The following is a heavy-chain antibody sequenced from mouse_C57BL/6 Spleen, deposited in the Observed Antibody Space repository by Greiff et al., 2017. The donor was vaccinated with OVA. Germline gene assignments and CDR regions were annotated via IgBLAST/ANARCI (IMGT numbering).Heavy chain of an antibody. D-gene: IGHD4-1*01. J-gene: IGHJ2*01. CDR2: IHPNSGST. CDR1: GYTFTSYW. V-gene: IGHV1-64*01. Sequence: VQLQQPGAELVKPGASVKLSCKASGYTFTSYWMHWVKQRPGQGLEWIGMIHPNSGSTNYNEKFKSKATLTVDKSSSTAYMQLSSLTSEDSAVYYWAREGAPNWDVYDWGQGTTLTVSS. CDR3: AREGAPNWDVYD.